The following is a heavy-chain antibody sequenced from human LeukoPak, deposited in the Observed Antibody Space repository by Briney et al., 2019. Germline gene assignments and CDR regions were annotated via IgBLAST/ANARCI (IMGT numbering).Heavy chain of an antibody. CDR3: ARANDDYYDSSGYLDY. V-gene: IGHV1-2*02. CDR1: GGTFSSYA. Sequence: GASVKVSCKASGGTFSSYAISWVRQAPGQGLEWMGWINPNSGGTNYAQKFQGRVTMTRDTSISTAYMELSRLRSDDTAVYYCARANDDYYDSSGYLDYWGQGTLVTVSS. D-gene: IGHD3-22*01. CDR2: INPNSGGT. J-gene: IGHJ4*02.